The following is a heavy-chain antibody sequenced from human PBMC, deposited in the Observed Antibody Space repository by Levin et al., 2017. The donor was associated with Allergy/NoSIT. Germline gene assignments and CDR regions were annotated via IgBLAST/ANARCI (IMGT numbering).Heavy chain of an antibody. J-gene: IGHJ4*02. Sequence: GGSLRLSCAASGFTFSSYAMSWVRQAPGKGLEWVSAISGSGGSTYYADSVKGRFTISRDNSKNTLYLQMNSLRAEDTAVYYCAKDKGTDYYDFWSGYYEVGYFDYWGQGTLVTVSS. CDR1: GFTFSSYA. D-gene: IGHD3-3*01. CDR3: AKDKGTDYYDFWSGYYEVGYFDY. V-gene: IGHV3-23*01. CDR2: ISGSGGST.